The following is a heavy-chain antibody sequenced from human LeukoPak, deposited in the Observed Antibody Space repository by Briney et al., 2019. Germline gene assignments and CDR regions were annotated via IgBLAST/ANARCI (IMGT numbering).Heavy chain of an antibody. CDR1: GFTFSSYS. CDR3: ARDYRWLPFDY. D-gene: IGHD5-24*01. CDR2: ISSSSSYI. V-gene: IGHV3-21*01. J-gene: IGHJ4*02. Sequence: GGSLRLSCAASGFTFSSYSMNWVRQAPGKGLEWVSSISSSSSYIYYADSVKGRFTISSDNAKNSLYLQMNSLRAEDTAVYYCARDYRWLPFDYWGQGTLVTVSS.